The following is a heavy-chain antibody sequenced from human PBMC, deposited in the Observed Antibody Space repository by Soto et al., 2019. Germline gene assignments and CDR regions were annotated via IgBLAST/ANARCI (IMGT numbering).Heavy chain of an antibody. V-gene: IGHV3-11*01. CDR1: GFTFSDYY. D-gene: IGHD5-18*01. CDR3: ARATAMVDPDYYGMDV. Sequence: PGGSLRLSCAASGFTFSDYYMSWIRQAPGKGLEWVSYISSSGSTIYYADSVKGRFTISRDNAKNSLYLQMNSLRAEDTAVYYCARATAMVDPDYYGMDVWGQGTTVTVSS. J-gene: IGHJ6*02. CDR2: ISSSGSTI.